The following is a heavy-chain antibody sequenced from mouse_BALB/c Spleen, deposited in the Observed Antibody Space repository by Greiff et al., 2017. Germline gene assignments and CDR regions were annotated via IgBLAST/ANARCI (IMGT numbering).Heavy chain of an antibody. J-gene: IGHJ4*01. CDR1: GFTFSSYA. V-gene: IGHV5-9-4*01. CDR2: ISSGGSYT. Sequence: EVMLVESGGGLVKPGGSLKLSCPASGFTFSSYAMSWVRQSPEKRLEWVAEISSGGSYTYYPDTVTGRFTISIDNAKNTLYLEMSSLRSEDTAMYYCARDYYGSSYLRAMDYWGQGTSVTVSS. D-gene: IGHD1-1*01. CDR3: ARDYYGSSYLRAMDY.